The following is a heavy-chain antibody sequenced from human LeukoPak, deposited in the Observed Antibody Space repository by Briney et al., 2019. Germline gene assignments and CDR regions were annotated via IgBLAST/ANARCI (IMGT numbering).Heavy chain of an antibody. J-gene: IGHJ4*02. CDR3: ARRDLYSGRYYYFDY. CDR2: IYPGDSDT. D-gene: IGHD1-26*01. Sequence: GESLKISCKGSGYSFTSYWIGWVRQMPGKGLEWMGIIYPGDSDTRYSPSFQGQVTISADKSISTAYLQWSSLKASDTAMYYCARRDLYSGRYYYFDYWGQGTLVTVSS. V-gene: IGHV5-51*01. CDR1: GYSFTSYW.